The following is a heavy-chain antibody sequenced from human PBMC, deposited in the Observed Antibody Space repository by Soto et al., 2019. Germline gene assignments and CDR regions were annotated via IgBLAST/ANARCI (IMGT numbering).Heavy chain of an antibody. CDR2: IVPIFGTA. J-gene: IGHJ6*02. CDR3: ARALHSPALEWGSYCMDV. D-gene: IGHD3-3*01. Sequence: QVQLVQSGAEVKKPGSSVKVSCKASGGTFSSYAISWVRQAPGQGLEWMGGIVPIFGTANYAQKFPGRVTITADESTSTAYMELSSLRSEDTAVYYCARALHSPALEWGSYCMDVWGQGTTFTVSS. CDR1: GGTFSSYA. V-gene: IGHV1-69*01.